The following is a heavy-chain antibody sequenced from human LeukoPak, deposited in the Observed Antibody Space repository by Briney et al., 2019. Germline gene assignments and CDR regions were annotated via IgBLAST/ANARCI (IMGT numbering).Heavy chain of an antibody. J-gene: IGHJ6*02. Sequence: ASVKVSCKASGYSFNSFDINWVRLAAGQGLEWMGWMKPNSGNTGYAQKFQGRVTMTRNTSINTAYMELSSLTSDDTAAYYCARLARYYYGMDVWGQGTTVTVSS. CDR3: ARLARYYYGMDV. CDR2: MKPNSGNT. V-gene: IGHV1-8*01. CDR1: GYSFNSFD.